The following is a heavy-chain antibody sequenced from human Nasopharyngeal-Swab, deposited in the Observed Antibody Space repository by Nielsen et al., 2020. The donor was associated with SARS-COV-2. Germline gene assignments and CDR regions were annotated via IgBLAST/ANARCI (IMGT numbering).Heavy chain of an antibody. CDR3: ITDDTGHDWGY. J-gene: IGHJ4*02. CDR2: SRVKANSYTA. V-gene: IGHV3-72*01. CDR1: GFMLSDYY. Sequence: GESLKISCLASGFMLSDYYMDWVRQAPGKGLEWLGHSRVKANSYTAEYAASVKGRFTISRDDSKQMLYLQMNGLKTEDTALYYCITDDTGHDWGYWGQGALVTVSS. D-gene: IGHD5-12*01.